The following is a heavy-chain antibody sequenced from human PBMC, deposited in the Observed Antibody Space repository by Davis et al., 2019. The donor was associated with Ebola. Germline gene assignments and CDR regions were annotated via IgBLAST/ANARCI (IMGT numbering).Heavy chain of an antibody. CDR2: ITGSSGTV. D-gene: IGHD3-3*01. V-gene: IGHV3-48*02. CDR1: GFAFSSYS. J-gene: IGHJ5*02. Sequence: GGSLRLSCAASGFAFSSYSMNWVRQAPGKGLEWVSHITGSSGTVYYAGSVKGRFTISRDNAKNSLYLQMNSLRDEDTAVYYCARESYYDFWSGYYEAGWFDPWGQGTLVTVSS. CDR3: ARESYYDFWSGYYEAGWFDP.